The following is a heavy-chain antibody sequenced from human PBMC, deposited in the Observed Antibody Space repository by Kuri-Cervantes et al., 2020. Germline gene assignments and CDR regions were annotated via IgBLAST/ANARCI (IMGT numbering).Heavy chain of an antibody. V-gene: IGHV3-30-3*01. CDR1: GFTFSSYA. J-gene: IGHJ3*02. CDR3: ATSGPPYYYGSGTPYDI. CDR2: ISYDGSNK. Sequence: GGSLRLSCAASGFTFSSYAMHWIRQAPGKGLEWVAVISYDGSNKYYADSVKGRFTISRDNSKNTLYLQMNSLRAEDTAVYYCATSGPPYYYGSGTPYDIWGQGTMVTVSS. D-gene: IGHD3-10*01.